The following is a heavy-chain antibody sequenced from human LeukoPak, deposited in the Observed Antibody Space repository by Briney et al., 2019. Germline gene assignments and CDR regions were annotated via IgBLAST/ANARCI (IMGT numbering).Heavy chain of an antibody. CDR3: ARDSDSGTTGAVIDY. J-gene: IGHJ4*02. V-gene: IGHV4-59*01. CDR1: GGSISSYY. CDR2: IYYSGST. D-gene: IGHD1-7*01. Sequence: PSETLSLTCTVSGGSISSYYWSWIRQPPGKGLEWIGYIYYSGSTNYNPSLKSRVTISVDTSKNQFSLKLSSVTAADTAVYYCARDSDSGTTGAVIDYWGQGTLVTVSS.